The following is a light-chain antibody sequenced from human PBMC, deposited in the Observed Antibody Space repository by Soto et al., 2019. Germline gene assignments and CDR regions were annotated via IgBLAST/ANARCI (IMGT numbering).Light chain of an antibody. CDR1: SGHSSYA. CDR2: LNSDGSH. J-gene: IGLJ1*01. V-gene: IGLV4-69*01. CDR3: QTWGTGIHYV. Sequence: QPVLPQSPSASASVGASVKLTCTLSSGHSSYAIAWHQQQPEKGPRYLMKLNSDGSHSKGDGIPDRFSGSSSGAERYLTISSLQSEDEADYYCQTWGTGIHYVFGTGTKLTVL.